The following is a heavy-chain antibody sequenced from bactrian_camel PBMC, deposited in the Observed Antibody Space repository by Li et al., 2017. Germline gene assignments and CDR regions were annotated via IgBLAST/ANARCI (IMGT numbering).Heavy chain of an antibody. Sequence: HVQLVESGGGSVQAGGSLRLSCAASASASSTNCIGWFRQRPGKDREGVAVLWIGGATTTYADSVKGRFIITRDKAKDLVYLQMNGLQPEDTGVYYCAADQLYGTCRDVLDFPARGQGTQVTVS. CDR1: ASASSTNC. V-gene: IGHV3S53*01. CDR3: AADQLYGTCRDVLDFPA. CDR2: LWIGGATT. J-gene: IGHJ4*01. D-gene: IGHD6*01.